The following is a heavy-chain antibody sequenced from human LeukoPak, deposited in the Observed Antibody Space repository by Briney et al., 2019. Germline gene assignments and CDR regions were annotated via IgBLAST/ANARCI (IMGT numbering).Heavy chain of an antibody. CDR1: GFTFDDYA. D-gene: IGHD3-10*01. V-gene: IGHV3-9*01. CDR2: ISWNSGSI. Sequence: GGSLRLFCAASGFTFDDYAMHWVRQAPGKGLEWVSGISWNSGSIGYADSVKGRFTISRDNAKNSLYLQMNSLRAEDTALYYCAKDTSPSITMVRGVIIDWGQGTLVTVSS. J-gene: IGHJ4*02. CDR3: AKDTSPSITMVRGVIID.